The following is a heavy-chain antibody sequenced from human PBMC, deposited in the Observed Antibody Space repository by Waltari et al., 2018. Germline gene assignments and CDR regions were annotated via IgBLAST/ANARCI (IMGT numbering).Heavy chain of an antibody. CDR3: ARNMESPYNAPYYFYYMDV. D-gene: IGHD3-10*01. V-gene: IGHV4-39*01. Sequence: QLQLQESGPGLVKPSETLSLTCSVSGASITNSNSYWSWIRQPPGKGLEWIVSIYYRGSTYSSPSLKSRVTISLDTSKNQLSLKVSSVTVADTAIYFCARNMESPYNAPYYFYYMDVWGKGTTVTVSS. CDR1: GASITNSNSY. J-gene: IGHJ6*03. CDR2: IYYRGST.